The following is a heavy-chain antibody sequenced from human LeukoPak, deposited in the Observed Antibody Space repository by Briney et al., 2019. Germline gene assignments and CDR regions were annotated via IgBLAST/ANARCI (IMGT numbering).Heavy chain of an antibody. CDR2: IKQDGSEK. CDR1: GFTFSSYW. Sequence: PGGSLRLSCGVSGFTFSSYWISWVLQAPGKGLEWLANIKQDGSEKYYVDSVKGRFTISRDNAKNSLYLQMNSLRAEDTAVYYCARVSGSYHGGFDPWGQGTLVTVSS. V-gene: IGHV3-7*02. D-gene: IGHD1-26*01. J-gene: IGHJ5*02. CDR3: ARVSGSYHGGFDP.